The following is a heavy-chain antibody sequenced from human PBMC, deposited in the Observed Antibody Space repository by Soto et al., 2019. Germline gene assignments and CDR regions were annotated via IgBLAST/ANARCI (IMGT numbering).Heavy chain of an antibody. J-gene: IGHJ5*02. Sequence: ASLKVSCKASGYTFTGYYMHWARQAPGQGLEWMGWINPSSGSTNYAQKFKGRFTMTRDTSISTAYMEMSRLRADDTAVYYCARGHYDSSGYYDNWFGPWGQGTPVTVSS. D-gene: IGHD3-22*01. V-gene: IGHV1-2*02. CDR1: GYTFTGYY. CDR3: ARGHYDSSGYYDNWFGP. CDR2: INPSSGST.